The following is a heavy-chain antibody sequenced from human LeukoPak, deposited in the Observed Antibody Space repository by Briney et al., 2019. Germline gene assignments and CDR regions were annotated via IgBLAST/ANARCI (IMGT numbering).Heavy chain of an antibody. D-gene: IGHD2-2*01. CDR2: IYYSGST. V-gene: IGHV4-59*01. CDR1: GRSISSYY. Sequence: SETLSLTCTVSGRSISSYYWSWLRQPPGKGLEWIGYIYYSGSTNYNPSLKSRVTISVDTSKNQFSLKLSSVTAAHTAVYYCARLSYCSSTSCKYNWFDPWGQGTLVTVS. CDR3: ARLSYCSSTSCKYNWFDP. J-gene: IGHJ5*02.